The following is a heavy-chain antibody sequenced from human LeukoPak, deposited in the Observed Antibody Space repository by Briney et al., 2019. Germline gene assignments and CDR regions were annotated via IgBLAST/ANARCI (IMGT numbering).Heavy chain of an antibody. CDR1: GFTFSSYG. D-gene: IGHD3-16*02. J-gene: IGHJ4*02. CDR2: IRYDGSNK. Sequence: GGSLRLSCAASGFTFSSYGMHWVRQAPGKGLEWVAFIRYDGSNKYYADSVKGRFTISRDNSKNTLYLQMNSLRAEDTAVYYCAKDLPPPAGGALVGVVDYWGQGTLVTVSS. V-gene: IGHV3-30*02. CDR3: AKDLPPPAGGALVGVVDY.